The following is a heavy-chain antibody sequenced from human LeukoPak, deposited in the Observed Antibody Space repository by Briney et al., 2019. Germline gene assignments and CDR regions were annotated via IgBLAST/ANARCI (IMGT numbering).Heavy chain of an antibody. Sequence: GGSLRLSCAASGFTFSSYWMNWVRQAPGKGLVWVSRIASDGSSTTYADSVKGRFTISRDNSKNTLYLQMNSLRAEDTAVYYCAKEGPTYYYDSSGYPDYWGQGTLVTVSS. J-gene: IGHJ4*02. D-gene: IGHD3-22*01. CDR3: AKEGPTYYYDSSGYPDY. V-gene: IGHV3-74*01. CDR1: GFTFSSYW. CDR2: IASDGSST.